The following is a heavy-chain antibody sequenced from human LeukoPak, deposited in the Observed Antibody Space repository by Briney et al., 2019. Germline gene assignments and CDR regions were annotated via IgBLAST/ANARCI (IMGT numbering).Heavy chain of an antibody. CDR1: GFTFTNYW. V-gene: IGHV3-7*01. J-gene: IGHJ4*02. CDR3: AKDRRYGSGSYCFDY. CDR2: IKQDRSEK. Sequence: GGSLRLSCAASGFTFTNYWMSWVRQAPGKGLELVANIKQDRSEKYYVDSVKGRFTISRDNAKNSLYLQMNSLRAEDTAVYYCAKDRRYGSGSYCFDYWGQGTLVTVSS. D-gene: IGHD3-10*01.